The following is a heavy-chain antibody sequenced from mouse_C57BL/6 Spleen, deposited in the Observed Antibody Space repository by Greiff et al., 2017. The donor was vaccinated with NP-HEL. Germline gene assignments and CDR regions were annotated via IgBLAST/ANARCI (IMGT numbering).Heavy chain of an antibody. J-gene: IGHJ3*01. CDR2: INPNNGGT. CDR3: ARLCIYYDYDRAWCAY. D-gene: IGHD2-4*01. V-gene: IGHV1-22*01. CDR1: GYTFTDYN. Sequence: EVQLQQSGPELVKPGASVKMSCKASGYTFTDYNMHWVKQSHGKSLEWIGYINPNNGGTSYNQKFKGKATLTVNKSSSTAYMELRSLTSEDSAVYSCARLCIYYDYDRAWCAYWGKGTLVTVSA.